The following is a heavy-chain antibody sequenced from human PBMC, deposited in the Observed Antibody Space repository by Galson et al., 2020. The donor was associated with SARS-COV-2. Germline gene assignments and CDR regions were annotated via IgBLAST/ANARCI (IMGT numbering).Heavy chain of an antibody. CDR2: VTPTDSSA. J-gene: IGHJ6*03. V-gene: IGHV5-10-1*01. Sequence: HGESLKISCKGSGFTFTNSWIHWARQMPGKGLEWMGRVTPTDSSADYSHSFQGHVTISVDRSISTAYLQWSSLTASDSGMYYCARHLEPDCDDITCDKYYDFRDVWGKGTMVTVSS. D-gene: IGHD2-21*01. CDR1: GFTFTNSW. CDR3: ARHLEPDCDDITCDKYYDFRDV.